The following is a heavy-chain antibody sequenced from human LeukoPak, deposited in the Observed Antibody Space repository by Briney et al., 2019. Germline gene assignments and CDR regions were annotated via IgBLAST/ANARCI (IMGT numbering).Heavy chain of an antibody. CDR2: INAGNGNT. Sequence: ASVKVSCKASGYTFTSYGISWVRQAPGQRLEWMGWINAGNGNTKYSQEFQGRVTITRDTSASTAYMELSSLRSEDMAVYYCAREEYYYDSSGYYIWFDPWGQGTLVTVSS. V-gene: IGHV1-3*03. J-gene: IGHJ5*02. CDR3: AREEYYYDSSGYYIWFDP. D-gene: IGHD3-22*01. CDR1: GYTFTSYG.